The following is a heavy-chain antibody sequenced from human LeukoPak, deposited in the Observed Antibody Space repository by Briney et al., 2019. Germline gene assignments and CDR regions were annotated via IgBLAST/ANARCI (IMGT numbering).Heavy chain of an antibody. Sequence: GWSLRLSCAASGFIFSGYGMHWVRQAPGKGLEWVALISHDETTKYYADSVKVRFTISRDNSKNTLYLQMNSLKVEDTAMYYCAKDRIVISFGDVSKHWGQGTLVTVS. V-gene: IGHV3-30*18. CDR3: AKDRIVISFGDVSKH. J-gene: IGHJ1*01. CDR2: ISHDETTK. D-gene: IGHD3-10*01. CDR1: GFIFSGYG.